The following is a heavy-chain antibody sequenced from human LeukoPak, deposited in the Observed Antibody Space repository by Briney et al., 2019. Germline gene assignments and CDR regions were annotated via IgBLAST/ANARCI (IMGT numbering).Heavy chain of an antibody. CDR1: GFTLSNHW. CDR3: ARGGGLDV. V-gene: IGHV3-21*04. CDR2: ISSSSSYI. D-gene: IGHD3-16*01. Sequence: GGSLRLSCAASGFTLSNHWMTWVRQVPGKGLEWVSSISSSSSYIYYADSVKGRFTISRDNAKNSLYLQMSNLRAEDTAVYFCARGGGLDVWGQGATVTVSS. J-gene: IGHJ6*02.